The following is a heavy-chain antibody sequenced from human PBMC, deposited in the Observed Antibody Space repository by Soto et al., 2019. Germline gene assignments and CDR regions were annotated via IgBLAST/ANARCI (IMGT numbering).Heavy chain of an antibody. CDR3: AKDGSGRWAMDA. V-gene: IGHV3-23*01. Sequence: EVQLLESGGGLVQPGGSLRLSCAASGFTFSNYSMRWVRQAPGKGLEWVSTITGSGSHAYYADSVKGRFTISNDIAKSTLFLHMSSLSAEDTSVYYCAKDGSGRWAMDAWGQGTTVTVSS. J-gene: IGHJ6*02. D-gene: IGHD3-10*01. CDR1: GFTFSNYS. CDR2: ITGSGSHA.